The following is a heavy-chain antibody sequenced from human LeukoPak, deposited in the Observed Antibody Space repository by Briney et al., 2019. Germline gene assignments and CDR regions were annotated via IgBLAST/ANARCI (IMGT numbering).Heavy chain of an antibody. CDR2: IYAGGST. D-gene: IGHD2-2*01. J-gene: IGHJ4*02. Sequence: AGGSLRLSCAASGFTVSNNYMNWVRQAPGKGLEWVSVIYAGGSTYYADSVMGRFTISRDNSKNTVYLQMNSLRAEDTAVYYCARARDIVVVPAAMIDYWGQGTLVTVSS. CDR3: ARARDIVVVPAAMIDY. V-gene: IGHV3-53*01. CDR1: GFTVSNNY.